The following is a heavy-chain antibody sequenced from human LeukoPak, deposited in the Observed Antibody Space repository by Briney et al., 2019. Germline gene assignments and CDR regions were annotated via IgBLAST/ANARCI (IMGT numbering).Heavy chain of an antibody. J-gene: IGHJ4*02. CDR1: GGTFSSYA. V-gene: IGHV1-69*04. D-gene: IGHD2-15*01. Sequence: APVKSSSKVSGGTFSSYAISGVGQPPGKGLGWMGRSIPILGIANYAQKFQGRVTITADKSTSTAYMELRSLRSDDTAVYYCARGGSGYFDYWGQGTLVTVSS. CDR2: SIPILGIA. CDR3: ARGGSGYFDY.